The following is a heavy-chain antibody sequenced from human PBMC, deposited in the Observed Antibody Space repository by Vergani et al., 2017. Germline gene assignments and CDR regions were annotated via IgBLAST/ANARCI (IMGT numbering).Heavy chain of an antibody. D-gene: IGHD3-10*01. CDR3: ARALTTMVRGVIIPPNWFDP. CDR1: GYTFTSYY. Sequence: QVQLVQSGAEVKKPGASVKVSCKASGYTFTSYYMHWVRQAPGQGLEWMGWISAYNGNTNYAQKLQGRVTMTTDTSTSTAYMELRSLRSDDTAVYYCARALTTMVRGVIIPPNWFDPWGQGTLVTVSS. CDR2: ISAYNGNT. J-gene: IGHJ5*02. V-gene: IGHV1-18*04.